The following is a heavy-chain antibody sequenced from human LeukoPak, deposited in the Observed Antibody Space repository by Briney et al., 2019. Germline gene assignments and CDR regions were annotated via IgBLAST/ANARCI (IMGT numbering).Heavy chain of an antibody. CDR3: AKPIVRYLAGPQLDY. J-gene: IGHJ4*02. V-gene: IGHV3-48*03. D-gene: IGHD6-19*01. Sequence: GGSLRLSCAASGFTFSSYEMNWVRQAPGKGLEWVSYISSSGSTIYYADSVKGRFTISRDNSKNTLYLQMNSLRAEDTAVYYCAKPIVRYLAGPQLDYWGQGTLVTVSS. CDR2: ISSSGSTI. CDR1: GFTFSSYE.